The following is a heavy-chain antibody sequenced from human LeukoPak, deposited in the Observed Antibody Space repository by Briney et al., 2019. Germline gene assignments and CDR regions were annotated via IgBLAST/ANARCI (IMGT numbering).Heavy chain of an antibody. J-gene: IGHJ4*02. CDR2: VYHSGST. CDR3: ARANPNWNPPDY. CDR1: GGSMTSYF. D-gene: IGHD1-1*01. Sequence: SETLSLTCTVSGGSMTSYFWSWIRQPPGKGLEWIGYVYHSGSTSYTPSLKSRVSISEDTSKNQFSLKLSSVTAADTAVYYCARANPNWNPPDYWGQGTLVTVSS. V-gene: IGHV4-59*08.